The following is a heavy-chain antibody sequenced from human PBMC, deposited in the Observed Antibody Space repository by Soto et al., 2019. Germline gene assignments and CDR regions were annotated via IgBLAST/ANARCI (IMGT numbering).Heavy chain of an antibody. D-gene: IGHD3-10*02. V-gene: IGHV1-3*01. J-gene: IGHJ4*02. Sequence: ASVKVSCKASGYTFTSYGMHWVRQAPGQRLEWMGWINPGTGNTKYSQKFQGRVTITRDTSASTAYMELSSLRSEDTAVYYCARVHVDVPTEFDYWGQGALVTVSS. CDR2: INPGTGNT. CDR3: ARVHVDVPTEFDY. CDR1: GYTFTSYG.